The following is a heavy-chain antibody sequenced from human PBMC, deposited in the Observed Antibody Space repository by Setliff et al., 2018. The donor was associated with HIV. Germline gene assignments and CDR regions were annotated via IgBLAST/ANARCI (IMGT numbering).Heavy chain of an antibody. Sequence: GGSLRLSCAASGFTFGDYYMSWIRQAPGKGLEWVSFISTSGSPIYYADSVKGRFTISRDNAKNSLYLQMHSLRAEDTAIYYCAKMTPSYYFYMDAWGNGTTVTVSS. D-gene: IGHD2-15*01. CDR3: AKMTPSYYFYMDA. V-gene: IGHV3-11*04. CDR1: GFTFGDYY. CDR2: ISTSGSPI. J-gene: IGHJ6*03.